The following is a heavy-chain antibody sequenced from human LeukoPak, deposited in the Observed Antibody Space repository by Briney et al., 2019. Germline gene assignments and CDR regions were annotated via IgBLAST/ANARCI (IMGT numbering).Heavy chain of an antibody. CDR1: GGTFISYA. D-gene: IGHD3-22*01. J-gene: IGHJ4*02. CDR2: IIPIFGIA. V-gene: IGHV1-69*10. CDR3: ARSYDSSGYYSPYFDY. Sequence: SSVKVSCQASGGTFISYAISWVRQAPGQGREWMGRIIPIFGIANYAQKFQGRVTITADKSTSTAYMELSSLRSEDTAVYYCARSYDSSGYYSPYFDYWGQGTLVTVSS.